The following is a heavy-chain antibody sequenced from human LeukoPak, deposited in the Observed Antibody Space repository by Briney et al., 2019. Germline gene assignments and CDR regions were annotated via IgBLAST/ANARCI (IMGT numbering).Heavy chain of an antibody. J-gene: IGHJ3*02. CDR2: TTGSSGDT. CDR1: GFTFSDYA. CDR3: AKYRNFYDAFDI. Sequence: PGGSLRLSCAASGFTFSDYALSWVRQTPGKGLEWVAATTGSSGDTYYADSVKGRFTISRDNSKNTLYLQMNSLRAEDTAVYYCAKYRNFYDAFDIWGQGTMVTVSS. V-gene: IGHV3-23*01. D-gene: IGHD3-3*01.